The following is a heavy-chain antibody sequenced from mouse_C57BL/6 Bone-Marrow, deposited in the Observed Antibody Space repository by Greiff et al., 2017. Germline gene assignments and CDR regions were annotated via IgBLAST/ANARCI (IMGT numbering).Heavy chain of an antibody. CDR1: GYTFTSYG. CDR3: AIDRLPDYYAMDY. D-gene: IGHD3-2*02. Sequence: QVHVKQSGAELARPGASVKLSCKASGYTFTSYGISWVKQRTGQGLEWIGEIYPRSGNTYYNEKFKGKATLTADKSSSTAYMALRSLTSEDSAVXFCAIDRLPDYYAMDYWGQGTSVTVSS. V-gene: IGHV1-81*01. J-gene: IGHJ4*01. CDR2: IYPRSGNT.